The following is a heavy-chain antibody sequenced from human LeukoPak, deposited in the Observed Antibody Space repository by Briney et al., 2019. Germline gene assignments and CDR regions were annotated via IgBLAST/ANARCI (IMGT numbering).Heavy chain of an antibody. CDR2: INPNSGGT. J-gene: IGHJ4*02. V-gene: IGHV1-2*02. CDR1: GYTFTGYY. CDR3: ARAIARALVATIRHFDY. D-gene: IGHD5-12*01. Sequence: ASVKVSCKASGYTFTGYYMHWVRQAPGQGLEWMGWINPNSGGTNYAQKFQGRVTMTRDTSISTAYMELSRLRSDDTAVYYCARAIARALVATIRHFDYWGQGTLVTVSS.